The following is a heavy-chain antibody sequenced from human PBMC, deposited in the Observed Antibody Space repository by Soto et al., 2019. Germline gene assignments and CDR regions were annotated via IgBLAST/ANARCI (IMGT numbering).Heavy chain of an antibody. V-gene: IGHV3-23*01. D-gene: IGHD1-1*01. J-gene: IGHJ4*02. CDR3: AKSYNWNDIFDY. CDR1: GFTFSGYA. CDR2: ISGSGGST. Sequence: GGSLRLSCAASGFTFSGYAMSWVRQAPGKGLEWVSAISGSGGSTYYADSVKGRFTISRDNSKNTLYLQMNSLRAEDTAVYYCAKSYNWNDIFDYWGQGTLVTVSS.